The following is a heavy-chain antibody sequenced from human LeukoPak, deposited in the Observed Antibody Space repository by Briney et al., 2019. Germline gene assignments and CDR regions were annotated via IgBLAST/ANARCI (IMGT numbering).Heavy chain of an antibody. CDR2: INHSGST. CDR1: GGSFSGYY. Sequence: SETLSLTCAVYGGSFSGYYWSWIRQPPGKGLEWIGEINHSGSTNYNPSLKSRVTISVDTSKNQFSLKVSSVTAADTAVYYCARDCSSTSCYLGYWSQGTLVTVSS. D-gene: IGHD2-2*01. V-gene: IGHV4-34*01. J-gene: IGHJ4*02. CDR3: ARDCSSTSCYLGY.